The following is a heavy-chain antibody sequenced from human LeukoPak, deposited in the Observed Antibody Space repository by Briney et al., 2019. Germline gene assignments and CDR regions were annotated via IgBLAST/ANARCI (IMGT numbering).Heavy chain of an antibody. Sequence: GGSLRLSCAASGFTFDDYGMSWVRQAPGEGLEWVSGINWNGGSTGYADSVKGRFTISRDNAKNPLYLQMNSLRAEDTALYHCARRSYGGNSGFRGAFDIWGQGTMVTVSS. V-gene: IGHV3-20*01. J-gene: IGHJ3*02. CDR1: GFTFDDYG. D-gene: IGHD4-23*01. CDR3: ARRSYGGNSGFRGAFDI. CDR2: INWNGGST.